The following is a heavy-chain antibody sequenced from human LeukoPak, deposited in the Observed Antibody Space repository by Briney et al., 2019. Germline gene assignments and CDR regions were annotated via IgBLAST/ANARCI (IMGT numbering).Heavy chain of an antibody. V-gene: IGHV3-48*03. CDR3: ARVSRSGWWDDY. Sequence: GGSLRLSCAASGFTFSSYEMNWVRQAPGKELEWVSYISGSVSDSVSTIYYADSVKGRFTISRDNAKNSLYLQMNSLRAEDTAVYYCARVSRSGWWDDYWGQGTLVTVSS. D-gene: IGHD6-19*01. CDR1: GFTFSSYE. J-gene: IGHJ4*02. CDR2: ISGSVSDSVSTI.